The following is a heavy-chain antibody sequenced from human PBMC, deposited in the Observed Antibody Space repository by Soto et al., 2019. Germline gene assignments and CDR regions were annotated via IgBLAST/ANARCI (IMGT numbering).Heavy chain of an antibody. CDR3: ARGRTDFWSGSFLGFFDY. CDR2: IYHSGST. CDR1: GGSISSGGYS. Sequence: KPSETLSLTCAVSGGSISSGGYSWSWIRQPPGKGLEWIGYIYHSGSTYYNPSLKSRVTISVDRSKNQFSLKLSTVTAADTAVYYCARGRTDFWSGSFLGFFDYWGQGTLVTVSS. J-gene: IGHJ4*02. D-gene: IGHD3-3*01. V-gene: IGHV4-30-2*01.